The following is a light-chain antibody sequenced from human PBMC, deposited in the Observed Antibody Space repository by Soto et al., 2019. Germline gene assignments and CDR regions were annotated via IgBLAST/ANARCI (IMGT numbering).Light chain of an antibody. J-gene: IGKJ4*01. CDR1: QGIGSN. Sequence: IQLTQSPSSLSASGGDRVTITCRASQGIGSNLAWYLQKPAEAPKLLVYGASTLQSGVPSRFSGRGSGTVFTLTITSLQPEDFATYYSQQSNSYPLTFCGGTKVEIK. V-gene: IGKV1-9*01. CDR2: GAS. CDR3: QQSNSYPLT.